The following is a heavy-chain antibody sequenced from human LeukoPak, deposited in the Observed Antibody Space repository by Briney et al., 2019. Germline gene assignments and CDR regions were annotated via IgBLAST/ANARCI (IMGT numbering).Heavy chain of an antibody. Sequence: GGSLRLSCAASGFTFSSYAMSWVRQAPGKGLEWVSAISGSGGSTYYADSVKGRFTISRDDSKNTLYLQMNSLRAEDTAVYYCAKVYYDFWSGPCNYWGQETLVTVSS. CDR3: AKVYYDFWSGPCNY. CDR1: GFTFSSYA. CDR2: ISGSGGST. D-gene: IGHD3-3*01. J-gene: IGHJ4*02. V-gene: IGHV3-23*01.